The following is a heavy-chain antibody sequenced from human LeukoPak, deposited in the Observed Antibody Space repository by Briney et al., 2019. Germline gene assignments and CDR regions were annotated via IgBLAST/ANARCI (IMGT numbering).Heavy chain of an antibody. CDR2: ISAYNGNT. V-gene: IGHV1-18*01. D-gene: IGHD3-22*01. CDR3: ARDREYYYDSSGYPLGY. Sequence: ASVKVSCKASGYTFTSYGISWVRQAPGQGLEWMGWISAYNGNTNYAQKLQGRVTMTTDTSTSTAYMELRSLRSDDTAVYYCARDREYYYDSSGYPLGYWGQGTLVTVSS. J-gene: IGHJ4*02. CDR1: GYTFTSYG.